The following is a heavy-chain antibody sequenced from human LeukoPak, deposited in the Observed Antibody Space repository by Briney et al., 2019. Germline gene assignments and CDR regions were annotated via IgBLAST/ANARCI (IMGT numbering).Heavy chain of an antibody. CDR2: IYSGGST. V-gene: IGHV3-53*01. CDR3: ARFRTWGDKAFDY. Sequence: GALRLSCAASGFTFSSNYMSWVRQAPGKGLEWVSVIYSGGSTYYADSVKGRFTISRDSAKNSLYLQMNSLRAEDTAVYYCARFRTWGDKAFDYWGQGTLVTVSS. D-gene: IGHD2-21*02. J-gene: IGHJ4*02. CDR1: GFTFSSNY.